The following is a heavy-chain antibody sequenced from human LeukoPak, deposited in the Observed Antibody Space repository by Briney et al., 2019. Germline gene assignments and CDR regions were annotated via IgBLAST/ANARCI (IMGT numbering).Heavy chain of an antibody. V-gene: IGHV4-61*08. Sequence: SETLSLTCSVSSGSVSSPDSYWSWIRQPPGKGLEWIGNVYYIGTTTYSSSLKSRVTISVDTSKNQFPLEVTSVTAADTAVYYCARNTSSSPWFDPWAQGTLVTVSS. CDR3: ARNTSSSPWFDP. D-gene: IGHD6-6*01. CDR1: SGSVSSPDSY. CDR2: VYYIGTT. J-gene: IGHJ5*02.